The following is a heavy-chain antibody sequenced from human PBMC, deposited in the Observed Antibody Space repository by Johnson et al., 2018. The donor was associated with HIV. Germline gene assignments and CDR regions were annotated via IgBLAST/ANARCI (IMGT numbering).Heavy chain of an antibody. V-gene: IGHV3-13*01. CDR1: GFTFSSYE. Sequence: VQLVESGGGLVQPGGSLRLSCAASGFTFSSYEMHWVRQATGKGLEWVSAIGTAGNTYYPGSVKGRFTISRENAKNSLYLQMNSLRAGDTAVYYCARVSSGGAFDIWGQGTMVTVSS. CDR3: ARVSSGGAFDI. CDR2: IGTAGNT. D-gene: IGHD3-22*01. J-gene: IGHJ3*02.